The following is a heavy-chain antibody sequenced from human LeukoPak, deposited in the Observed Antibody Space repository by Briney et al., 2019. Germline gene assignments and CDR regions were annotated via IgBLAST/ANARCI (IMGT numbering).Heavy chain of an antibody. CDR2: IRSKAYGGTT. J-gene: IGHJ4*02. D-gene: IGHD3-22*01. V-gene: IGHV3-49*04. CDR3: TRDPYYYDSSGYYWL. Sequence: GGSLRLSCTASGFTFGDYAMSWVRQAPGKGLEWVGFIRSKAYGGTTEYAASVKGRFTISRDDSKSIAYLQMNSLKTEVTAVYYCTRDPYYYDSSGYYWLWGQGTLVTVSS. CDR1: GFTFGDYA.